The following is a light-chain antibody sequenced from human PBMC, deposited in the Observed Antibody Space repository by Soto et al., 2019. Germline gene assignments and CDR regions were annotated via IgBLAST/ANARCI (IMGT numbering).Light chain of an antibody. Sequence: EVVLTQSPGTLSLSRGERATLSCRASQSVSSYLAWYQQKPGQAPRLLISDASDRATGIPDRFSGSGSGTDFTLTISRLVPEDFAVYYCQQYGDSPVTFGQGTKVDI. V-gene: IGKV3-20*01. CDR2: DAS. J-gene: IGKJ1*01. CDR1: QSVSSY. CDR3: QQYGDSPVT.